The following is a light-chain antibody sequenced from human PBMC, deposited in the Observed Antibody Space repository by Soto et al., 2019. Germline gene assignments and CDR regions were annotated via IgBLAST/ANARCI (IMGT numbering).Light chain of an antibody. CDR3: SSYTSSSTLGV. CDR1: SSDVGGYNY. V-gene: IGLV2-14*01. Sequence: QTALTQPASVCGSPGQSITISCTGTSSDVGGYNYVSWYQQHPGKAPKLMIYDVSNRPSGVSNRFSGSKSGNTASLTISGLQAEDEADYYCSSYTSSSTLGVFGTGTKLTVL. J-gene: IGLJ1*01. CDR2: DVS.